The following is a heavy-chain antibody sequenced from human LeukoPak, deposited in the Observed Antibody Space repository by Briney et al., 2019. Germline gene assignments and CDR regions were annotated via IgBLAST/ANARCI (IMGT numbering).Heavy chain of an antibody. CDR2: INPNSGGT. CDR3: AREHCSSTSCYADYYYYGMDV. CDR1: GYTFTGYY. V-gene: IGHV1-2*02. Sequence: ASVTVSCKASGYTFTGYYMHWVRQAPGQGLEWMGWINPNSGGTNYAQKFQGRVTMTRDTSISTAYMELSRLRSDDTAVYYCAREHCSSTSCYADYYYYGMDVWGQGTTVTVSS. J-gene: IGHJ6*02. D-gene: IGHD2-2*01.